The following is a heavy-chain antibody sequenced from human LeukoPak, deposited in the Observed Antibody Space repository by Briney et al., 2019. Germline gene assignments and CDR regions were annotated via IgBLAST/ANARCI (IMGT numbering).Heavy chain of an antibody. CDR3: AKRGVVIRVILVGFHKEAYYFDS. CDR2: ISSSGSTI. CDR1: GFTFSDYY. V-gene: IGHV3-11*01. J-gene: IGHJ4*02. Sequence: GGSLRLSCAASGFTFSDYYMSWIRQAPGKGLEWVSYISSSGSTIYYADSVKGRFTICRDNAKNSLYLQMNSLRAEETAVYFCAKRGVVIRVILVGFHKEAYYFDSWGQGALVTVSS. D-gene: IGHD3-22*01.